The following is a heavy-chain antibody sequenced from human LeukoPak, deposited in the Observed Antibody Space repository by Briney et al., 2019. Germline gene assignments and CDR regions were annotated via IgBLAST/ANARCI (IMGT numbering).Heavy chain of an antibody. CDR3: ARELNYDSSGYYFDY. J-gene: IGHJ4*02. CDR2: INPNSGGT. D-gene: IGHD3-22*01. V-gene: IGHV1-2*02. Sequence: ASVKVSCKASGYTFTVYFMHWVRQAPGQGLEWMGWINPNSGGTNYAQKFQGRVTTTRDTPISTAYMELSRLRSDDTAVYYCARELNYDSSGYYFDYWGQGTLVTVSS. CDR1: GYTFTVYF.